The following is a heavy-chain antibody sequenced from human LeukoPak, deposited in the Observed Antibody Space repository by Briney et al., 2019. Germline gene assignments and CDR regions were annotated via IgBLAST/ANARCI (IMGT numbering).Heavy chain of an antibody. D-gene: IGHD6-13*01. CDR3: ARGREGSSSRYLQYYYYMDV. CDR2: ISAYNGNT. V-gene: IGHV1-18*01. J-gene: IGHJ6*03. Sequence: ASVKVSCKASGYTFTSYGISWVRQAPGQGLEWMGWISAYNGNTNYVQKFQGRATMTTDTSTNTTYMELRSLRSDDTAVYYCARGREGSSSRYLQYYYYMDVWGKGTTVTVSS. CDR1: GYTFTSYG.